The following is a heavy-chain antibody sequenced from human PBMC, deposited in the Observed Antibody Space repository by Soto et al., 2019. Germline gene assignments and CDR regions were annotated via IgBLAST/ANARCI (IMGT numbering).Heavy chain of an antibody. CDR2: LYYSGST. Sequence: QVQLQESGPGLVKPSETLSLTCTVSGGSISGYYWSWMRQPPGKGLEWIGLLYYSGSTTYNPSLKSRVTISVGTSKNQVSLKLSAVTAADTAVYYCARETFGDYGHLDYWGQGILVTVSS. CDR1: GGSISGYY. J-gene: IGHJ4*02. D-gene: IGHD4-17*01. CDR3: ARETFGDYGHLDY. V-gene: IGHV4-59*01.